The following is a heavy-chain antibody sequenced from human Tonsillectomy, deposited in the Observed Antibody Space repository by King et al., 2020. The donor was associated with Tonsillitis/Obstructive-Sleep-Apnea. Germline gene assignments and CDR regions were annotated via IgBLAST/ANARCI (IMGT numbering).Heavy chain of an antibody. CDR2: VNHSGST. V-gene: IGHV4-34*01. D-gene: IGHD2-8*02. J-gene: IGHJ5*02. Sequence: VQLQQWGAGLLKPSETLSLTCAVYGGSFSGYYWSWLRQPPGKGLEWIGEVNHSGSTNYNPSLNSRVTISLDTSKNQFSLKLSSVTAADTAVYYCARGSDCTGGVCYTSSWFDPWGQGTLVTVSS. CDR1: GGSFSGYY. CDR3: ARGSDCTGGVCYTSSWFDP.